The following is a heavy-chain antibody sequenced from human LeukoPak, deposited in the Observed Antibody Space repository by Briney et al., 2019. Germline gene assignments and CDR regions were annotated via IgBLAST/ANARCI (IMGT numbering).Heavy chain of an antibody. Sequence: GGSLRLSCAASGFSFISYGMHWVRQAPGKGLEWVGVISDDGRSKDYADSVKGRFTISRDNSKDTLYLQLNSLRDEDTAVYYCAKRPSDYGDYVSYFDYWGQGTLVTVSS. V-gene: IGHV3-30*18. CDR1: GFSFISYG. CDR2: ISDDGRSK. CDR3: AKRPSDYGDYVSYFDY. D-gene: IGHD4-17*01. J-gene: IGHJ4*02.